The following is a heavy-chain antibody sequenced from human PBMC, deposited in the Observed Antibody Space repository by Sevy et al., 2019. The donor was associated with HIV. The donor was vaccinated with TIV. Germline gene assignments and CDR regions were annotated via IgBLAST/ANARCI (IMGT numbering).Heavy chain of an antibody. D-gene: IGHD6-6*01. CDR3: AKDLTVRYSTSSGDFDY. V-gene: IGHV3-30*02. CDR2: IRYDGSTK. J-gene: IGHJ4*02. CDR1: GFTFSDYA. Sequence: GGSLRLSCTASGFTFSDYAMHWVRQAPGKGLEWVAFIRYDGSTKYYADSVKGRFTISRDNSKNTLFLQLNSLRVEDTAVYYCAKDLTVRYSTSSGDFDYWGQGSLVTVSS.